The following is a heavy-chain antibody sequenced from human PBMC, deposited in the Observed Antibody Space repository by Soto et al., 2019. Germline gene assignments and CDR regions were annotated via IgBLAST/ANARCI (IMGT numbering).Heavy chain of an antibody. CDR1: GFTFSSYA. J-gene: IGHJ6*02. D-gene: IGHD6-13*01. CDR3: VKGTAAAGNYYYYGMDV. Sequence: EVQLLESGGGLVQPGGSLRLSCAASGFTFSSYAMSWVRQAPGKGLEWVSAISGSGGSTYYADSVKGRFTISRDNSKNTLYLQMNSLRAEDTAVYYCVKGTAAAGNYYYYGMDVWGQGTTVTVSS. CDR2: ISGSGGST. V-gene: IGHV3-23*01.